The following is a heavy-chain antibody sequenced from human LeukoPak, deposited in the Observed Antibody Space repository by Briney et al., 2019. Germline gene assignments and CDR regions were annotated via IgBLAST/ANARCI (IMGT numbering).Heavy chain of an antibody. CDR3: AREYHWGRGFDP. Sequence: SETLSLTCSVSGGTISNLCLTWIRQAPGKGLEWVGYMYYSGSINYNPSLKSRVTISGDTSKNQLSLKLNSATAADKAVYYCAREYHWGRGFDPWGQGIMVTVSS. J-gene: IGHJ5*02. V-gene: IGHV4-59*01. CDR1: GGTISNLC. D-gene: IGHD3-16*01. CDR2: MYYSGSI.